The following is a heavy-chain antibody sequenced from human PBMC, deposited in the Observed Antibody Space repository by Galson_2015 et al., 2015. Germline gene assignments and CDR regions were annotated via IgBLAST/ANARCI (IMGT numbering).Heavy chain of an antibody. J-gene: IGHJ6*03. CDR3: ARYYDFWSGYGYMDV. V-gene: IGHV4-39*01. Sequence: ETLSLTCTVSGGSISSSSYYWGWIRQPPGKGLEWIGSIYYSGSTYYNPSLKSRVTISVDMSKNQFSLKLSSVTAADTAVYYCARYYDFWSGYGYMDVWGKGTTVTVSS. D-gene: IGHD3-3*01. CDR2: IYYSGST. CDR1: GGSISSSSYY.